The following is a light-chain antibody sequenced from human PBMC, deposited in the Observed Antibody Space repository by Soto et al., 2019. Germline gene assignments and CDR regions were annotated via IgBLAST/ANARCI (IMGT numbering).Light chain of an antibody. CDR3: QQYGSSPYT. J-gene: IGKJ2*01. CDR2: GAS. V-gene: IGKV3-20*01. Sequence: EIVLTQSPGTLSLSPGERATLSCRASQSVSSSYLAWYQQKPGQAPRLLIYGASNRATGIPDRSRGRGSGTDFTLTISRLQPEDFAVYYGQQYGSSPYTFGQWTKLEIK. CDR1: QSVSSSY.